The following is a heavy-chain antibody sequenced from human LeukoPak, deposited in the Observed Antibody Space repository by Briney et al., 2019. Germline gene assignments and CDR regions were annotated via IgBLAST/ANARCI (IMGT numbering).Heavy chain of an antibody. CDR2: ISGSGGST. D-gene: IGHD2-15*01. V-gene: IGHV3-23*01. J-gene: IGHJ4*02. Sequence: GGSLRLSCAASGSTFSSYGMSWVRQAPGKGLEWVSAISGSGGSTYYADSVKGRFTISRDNSKNTLYLQMNSLRAEDTAVYYCAKGMRVVAATREFGYWGQGTLVTVSS. CDR1: GSTFSSYG. CDR3: AKGMRVVAATREFGY.